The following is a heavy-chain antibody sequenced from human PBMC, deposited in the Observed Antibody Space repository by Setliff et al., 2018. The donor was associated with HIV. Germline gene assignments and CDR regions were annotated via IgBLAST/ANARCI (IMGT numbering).Heavy chain of an antibody. J-gene: IGHJ4*02. V-gene: IGHV4-39*01. CDR3: ARLFSGSPGDY. D-gene: IGHD3-10*01. CDR2: IYYLGNT. Sequence: PSVTLSLTCSVSGGTISNNNYHWGWIRQPPGEGLEWIGSIYYLGNTYYNPSLKSRLTISVDTSRNLFSLHLSSVTAADTAVYYCARLFSGSPGDYWGQGTLVTVSS. CDR1: GGTISNNNYH.